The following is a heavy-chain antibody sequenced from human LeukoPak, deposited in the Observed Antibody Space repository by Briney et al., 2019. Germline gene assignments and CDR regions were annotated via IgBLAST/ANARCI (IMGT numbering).Heavy chain of an antibody. CDR3: ARDSYGDYGDAFDI. Sequence: PGGSLRLSCAASGFTFSSYSMNWVRQAPGKGLEWVSSISSSSSYIYYADSVKGRFTISRDNAKNSLYLQMNSLRAEDTAVYYCARDSYGDYGDAFDIWGQGTMVTVS. CDR2: ISSSSSYI. CDR1: GFTFSSYS. D-gene: IGHD4-17*01. J-gene: IGHJ3*02. V-gene: IGHV3-21*01.